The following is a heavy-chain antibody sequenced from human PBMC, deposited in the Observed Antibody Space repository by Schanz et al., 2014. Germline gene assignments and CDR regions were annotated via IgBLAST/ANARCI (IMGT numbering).Heavy chain of an antibody. Sequence: EVQLLESGGGLVQPGGSLRLSCAVSGFTFSSYAMSWVRQAPGKGLEWVGRIENNANGATTDYAAPVKGRFTVSRDDSRNTLYLQINTLRTDDTALYYCTTFNNRDALYIWGQGTMVSVSS. D-gene: IGHD1-20*01. J-gene: IGHJ3*02. CDR2: IENNANGATT. CDR3: TTFNNRDALYI. V-gene: IGHV3-15*04. CDR1: GFTFSSYA.